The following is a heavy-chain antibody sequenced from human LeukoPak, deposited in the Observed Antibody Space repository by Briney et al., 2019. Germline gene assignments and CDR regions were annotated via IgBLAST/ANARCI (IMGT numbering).Heavy chain of an antibody. V-gene: IGHV1-2*02. CDR2: ISPNSGGT. CDR3: ATTTVGYSYGVGFYYYMDV. Sequence: ASVKVSCKASGYTFTGYYMHWVRQAPGQGLEWMGWISPNSGGTYYAQKFQGRVTMTEDTSTDTAYMELSSLRSEDTAVYYCATTTVGYSYGVGFYYYMDVWGKGTTVTVSS. CDR1: GYTFTGYY. D-gene: IGHD5-18*01. J-gene: IGHJ6*03.